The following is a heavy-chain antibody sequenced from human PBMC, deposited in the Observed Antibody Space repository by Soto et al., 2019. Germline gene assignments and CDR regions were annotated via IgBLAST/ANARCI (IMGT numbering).Heavy chain of an antibody. CDR3: AREGASGSHIGY. J-gene: IGHJ4*02. CDR2: IIPIFGTA. CDR1: GGTFSSYA. Sequence: QVQLVQSGAEVTKPGSSVKVSFKASGGTFSSYAISWVRQAPGQGLEWMGGIIPIFGTANYAQKFQGRVTITADESTSTAYMELSSLISEDTAVYYCAREGASGSHIGYWGQGPVVPVS. V-gene: IGHV1-69*01. D-gene: IGHD3-22*01.